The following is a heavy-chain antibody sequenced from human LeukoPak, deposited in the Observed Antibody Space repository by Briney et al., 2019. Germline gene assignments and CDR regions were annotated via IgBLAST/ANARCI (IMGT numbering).Heavy chain of an antibody. D-gene: IGHD2-21*02. CDR2: MFYGGRT. J-gene: IGHJ5*02. CDR3: AGHALVTSVSTYDWFDP. V-gene: IGHV4-39*01. CDR1: GGSVDTSDKY. Sequence: SETLSLTCSVSGGSVDTSDKYWGWIRQPPGKGLEWIGSMFYGGRTFYRWSLKSRVTISVDASKNQYSLRLNSVTAADTAVYYCAGHALVTSVSTYDWFDPWGRGTLVTVSS.